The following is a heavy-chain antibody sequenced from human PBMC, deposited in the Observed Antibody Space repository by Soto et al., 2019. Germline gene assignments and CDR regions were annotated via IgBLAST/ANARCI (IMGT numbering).Heavy chain of an antibody. CDR1: GFTFSDYY. V-gene: IGHV3-11*01. CDR3: VRQPRFYYFDY. CDR2: ISSSGSTI. Sequence: GGSLRLSCAASGFTFSDYYMSWIRQAPGKGLEWVSYISSSGSTIYYADSVKGRFTISRDNAKNSLYLQMNSLRAEDTAVYYCVRQPRFYYFDYWGQGTLVTVSS. J-gene: IGHJ4*02. D-gene: IGHD3-16*01.